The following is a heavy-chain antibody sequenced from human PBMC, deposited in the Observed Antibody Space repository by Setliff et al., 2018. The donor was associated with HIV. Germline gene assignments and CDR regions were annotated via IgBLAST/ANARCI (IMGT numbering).Heavy chain of an antibody. J-gene: IGHJ4*02. V-gene: IGHV4-59*08. CDR1: DDSFSNYD. CDR2: ISSSGTT. CDR3: ARHGDYNFWSGYYFDF. D-gene: IGHD3-3*01. Sequence: SETLSLTCVVSDDSFSNYDWTWIRQSPGKALEWIGYISSSGTTNYNPSLRSRVTISIETSNTRFSLWLNSVTAADTAVYYCARHGDYNFWSGYYFDFWGQGTLVTVSS.